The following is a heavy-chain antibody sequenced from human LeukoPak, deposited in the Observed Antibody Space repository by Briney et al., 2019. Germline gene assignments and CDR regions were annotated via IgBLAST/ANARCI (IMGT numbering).Heavy chain of an antibody. D-gene: IGHD3-16*02. CDR1: GFTFSSYA. V-gene: IGHV3-23*01. CDR2: ISGSGGST. CDR3: AKDSTYDYVWGSYRFAPRFDY. J-gene: IGHJ4*02. Sequence: GALRLSCAASGFTFSSYAMSWVRQAPGKGLEWVSAISGSGGSTYYADSVKGRFTISRDNSKNTLYLQMNSPRAEDTAVYYCAKDSTYDYVWGSYRFAPRFDYWGQGTLVTVSS.